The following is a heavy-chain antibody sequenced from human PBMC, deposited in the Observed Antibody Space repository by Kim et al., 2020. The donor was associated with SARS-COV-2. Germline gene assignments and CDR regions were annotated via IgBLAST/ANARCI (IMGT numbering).Heavy chain of an antibody. CDR3: ARALDMVRGVVNGLDF. Sequence: SETLSLTCAVSGGFISSGDWWTWVRQPPGKGLGWIGEIYHGGSTNYNASLKSRLTISVDKSKNEFSLQLTSVTAADTAVYYCARALDMVRGVVNGLDFWGQGTMVIVSS. J-gene: IGHJ3*01. CDR2: IYHGGST. V-gene: IGHV4-4*02. CDR1: GGFISSGDW. D-gene: IGHD3-10*01.